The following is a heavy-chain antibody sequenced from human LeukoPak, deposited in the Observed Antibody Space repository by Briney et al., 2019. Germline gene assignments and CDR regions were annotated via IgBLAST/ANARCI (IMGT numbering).Heavy chain of an antibody. J-gene: IGHJ4*02. Sequence: GGSLRLSCAGSGFPFTNAWMNWVRQAPGKGLEWVGRIKSEDDGGTIDYAASVQGRFTISRDASNSIQYLQMDSLKTEDTAVYFCAPGTPLDYWGQGTLVTVSS. CDR1: GFPFTNAW. D-gene: IGHD2-15*01. V-gene: IGHV3-15*01. CDR2: IKSEDDGGTI. CDR3: APGTPLDY.